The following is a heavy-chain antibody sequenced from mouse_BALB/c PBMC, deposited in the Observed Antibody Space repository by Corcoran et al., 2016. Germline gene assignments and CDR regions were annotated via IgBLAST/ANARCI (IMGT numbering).Heavy chain of an antibody. CDR2: IDPANGNT. CDR1: GFNIKDTY. J-gene: IGHJ4*01. Sequence: EVQLQQSGAELVKPGASVKLSCTASGFNIKDTYMHWVKQRPEQGLEWIGRIDPANGNTKYDPKFQGKATITADTSSNTAYLQLSSLTSEDTAGYYCARAKPYYAMDYGGQGTSVTVSS. CDR3: ARAKPYYAMDY. V-gene: IGHV14-3*02.